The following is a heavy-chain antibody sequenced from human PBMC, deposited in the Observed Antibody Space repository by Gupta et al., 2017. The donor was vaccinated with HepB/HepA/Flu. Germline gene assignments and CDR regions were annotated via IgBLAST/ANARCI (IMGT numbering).Heavy chain of an antibody. D-gene: IGHD1-26*01. J-gene: IGHJ4*02. CDR3: ARGAYSGSHDY. CDR2: MYQDGSEK. Sequence: EVQLVESGGGLVQPGGSLRLSCATSAFTFSSYWMNWVRQTPEKGLEWVANMYQDGSEKYKVGSVKGRFTISRDNAKNSLYLQMNNLRAEDTAVYYWARGAYSGSHDYWGQGTLGKVSS. CDR1: AFTFSSYW. V-gene: IGHV3-7*01.